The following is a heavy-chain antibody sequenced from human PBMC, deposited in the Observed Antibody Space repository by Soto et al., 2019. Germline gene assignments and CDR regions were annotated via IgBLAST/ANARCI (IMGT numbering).Heavy chain of an antibody. CDR3: AKDTHYYDSSGSAFDI. CDR1: GFTFSSYA. Sequence: EVQLLESGGGLVQPGGSLRLSCAASGFTFSSYAMSWVRQAPGKGLEWVSAICGSGGSTYYADSVKGRFTISRDNSKNMLYLQMNSLIAGDTAVYYCAKDTHYYDSSGSAFDIWGQGTMVTVSS. J-gene: IGHJ3*02. CDR2: ICGSGGST. D-gene: IGHD3-22*01. V-gene: IGHV3-23*01.